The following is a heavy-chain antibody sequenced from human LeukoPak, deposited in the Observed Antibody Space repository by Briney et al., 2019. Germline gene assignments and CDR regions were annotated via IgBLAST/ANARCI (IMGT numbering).Heavy chain of an antibody. CDR3: ASSIAAATIDY. V-gene: IGHV5-51*01. CDR1: GYSFTSYW. J-gene: IGHJ4*02. D-gene: IGHD6-13*01. Sequence: GESLKISYKCSGYSFTSYWLGWVRQMPGKGLEWMGIIYPGDSDTRYSPSFQGQVTISADKSISTAYLQWSSLKASDTAMYYCASSIAAATIDYWGQGTLVTVSS. CDR2: IYPGDSDT.